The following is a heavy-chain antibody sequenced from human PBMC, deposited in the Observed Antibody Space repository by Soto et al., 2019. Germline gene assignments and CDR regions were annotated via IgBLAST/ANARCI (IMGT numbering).Heavy chain of an antibody. CDR3: AKDVSWVSSGWKYYYYGMDG. CDR2: ISYDGSNK. CDR1: GFTFSSYG. J-gene: IGHJ6*02. V-gene: IGHV3-30*18. D-gene: IGHD6-19*01. Sequence: QVQLVESGGGVVQPGRSLRLSCAASGFTFSSYGMHWVRQAPGKGLEWVAVISYDGSNKYYADSVKGRFTISRDNSKNTLYLQMNSLRAEDTAVYYCAKDVSWVSSGWKYYYYGMDGWGPGTTVTVSS.